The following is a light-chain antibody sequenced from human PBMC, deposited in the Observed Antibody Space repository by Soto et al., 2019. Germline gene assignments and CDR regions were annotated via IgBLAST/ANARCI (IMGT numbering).Light chain of an antibody. V-gene: IGKV3-15*01. J-gene: IGKJ3*01. CDR1: QSVSSN. CDR2: GAS. Sequence: IVMTQSPATLSVSPGERATLSCRASQSVSSNLAWYQQKPGQAPRLLIYGASTRATGIPARFSGSGSGTDFTLTISRLEPEDFAVYYCQQYGSSRTFGPGTKVDNK. CDR3: QQYGSSRT.